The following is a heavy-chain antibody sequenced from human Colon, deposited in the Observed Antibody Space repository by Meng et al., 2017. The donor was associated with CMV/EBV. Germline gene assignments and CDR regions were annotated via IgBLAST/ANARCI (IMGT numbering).Heavy chain of an antibody. CDR2: ISYDGSNK. D-gene: IGHD4-17*01. V-gene: IGHV3-30-3*01. J-gene: IGHJ4*02. Sequence: GESLKISCVASGFTFSSYAMHWVRQAPGKGLEWVAVISYDGSNKYYADSVKGRFTISRDNSKNTLYLQMNSLRAEDTAVYYCARDPNDYGDYVFDYWGQGTLVTVSS. CDR1: GFTFSSYA. CDR3: ARDPNDYGDYVFDY.